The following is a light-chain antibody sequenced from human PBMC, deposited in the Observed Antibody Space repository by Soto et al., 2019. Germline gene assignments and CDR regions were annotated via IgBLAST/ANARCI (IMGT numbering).Light chain of an antibody. Sequence: ERVMTPSPATMSLSPVERATLSCRASQSLSNSELAWYQQKPGQAPRLLIYGASSRATGIPDRFSGSGSGTDFTLTISRLEPEDSAVYYCQQHGTTFGQGTKVDI. CDR3: QQHGTT. CDR1: QSLSNSE. CDR2: GAS. V-gene: IGKV3-20*01. J-gene: IGKJ1*01.